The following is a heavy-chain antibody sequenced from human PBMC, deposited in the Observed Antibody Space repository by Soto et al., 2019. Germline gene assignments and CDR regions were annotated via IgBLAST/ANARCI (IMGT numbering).Heavy chain of an antibody. V-gene: IGHV3-74*01. CDR1: GFTFINHR. D-gene: IGHD2-8*01. CDR3: ARDTNGLSY. CDR2: IESDGSRT. J-gene: IGHJ4*02. Sequence: GGSLRLSCAASGFTFINHRMHWVRQVPGKGLVWVSCIESDGSRTTYADSVKGRFTISRDNAKNTVYLQMNSLRVDDTAVYYCARDTNGLSYWGQGTLVTVSS.